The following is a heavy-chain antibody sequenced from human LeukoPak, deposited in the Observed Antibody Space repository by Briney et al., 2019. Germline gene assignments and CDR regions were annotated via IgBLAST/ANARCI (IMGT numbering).Heavy chain of an antibody. J-gene: IGHJ6*03. CDR2: INPNSGGT. CDR1: GYTFTGYY. V-gene: IGHV1-2*02. Sequence: ASVKVSCKASGYTFTGYYMHWVRQAPGQGLEWMGWINPNSGGTNYAQKFQGRVTMTRDTSISTAYMELSRLRSDDTAVYYCARDPGYSSGWYFYYYYMDVWGKGTTVTVSS. CDR3: ARDPGYSSGWYFYYYYMDV. D-gene: IGHD6-19*01.